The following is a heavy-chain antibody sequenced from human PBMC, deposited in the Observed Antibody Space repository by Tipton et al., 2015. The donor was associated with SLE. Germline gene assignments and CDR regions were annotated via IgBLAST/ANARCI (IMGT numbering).Heavy chain of an antibody. D-gene: IGHD3-16*01. CDR3: ARDGRVVTGRGGAFDI. J-gene: IGHJ3*02. Sequence: SLRLFCVASTFVFSNYGMHWVRQAPGKGPEWVAVIWHDGSNKYYRDSVKGRFTIFRDNSRSTLYLQMNNLTVEDTAVYYCARDGRVVTGRGGAFDIWGRGTTVTVSS. CDR2: IWHDGSNK. V-gene: IGHV3-33*01. CDR1: TFVFSNYG.